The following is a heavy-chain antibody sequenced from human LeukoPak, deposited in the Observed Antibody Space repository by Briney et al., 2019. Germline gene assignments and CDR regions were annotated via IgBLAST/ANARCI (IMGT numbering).Heavy chain of an antibody. CDR1: GFTVSSNY. V-gene: IGHV3-53*01. J-gene: IGHJ4*02. CDR2: IYSGGST. Sequence: GGSLRLSCAASGFTVSSNYMSGVPQAPEKGLEWVSVIYSGGSTYYADSVKGRFTISRDNSKNTLYLQMNSLRAEDTAVYYCACSSGYYYIVYWGQGTLVTVSS. D-gene: IGHD3-22*01. CDR3: ACSSGYYYIVY.